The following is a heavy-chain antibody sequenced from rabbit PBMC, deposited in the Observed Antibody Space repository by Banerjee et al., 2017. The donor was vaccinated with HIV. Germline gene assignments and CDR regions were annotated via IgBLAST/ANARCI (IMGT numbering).Heavy chain of an antibody. CDR2: IYGGSSGIT. Sequence: QSLEESGGDLVKPGASLTLTCTASGFSFSSSYYMCWVRQAPGKGLEWIACIYGGSSGITYYASWAKGRFTISKTSSTTVTLQMTSLTAADTATYFCARGDVGYAGYGYATVTRLDLWGPGTLVTVS. D-gene: IGHD6-1*01. J-gene: IGHJ3*01. CDR1: GFSFSSSYY. CDR3: ARGDVGYAGYGYATVTRLDL. V-gene: IGHV1S40*01.